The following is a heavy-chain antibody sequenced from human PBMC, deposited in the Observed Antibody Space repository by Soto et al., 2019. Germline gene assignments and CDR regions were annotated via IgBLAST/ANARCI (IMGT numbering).Heavy chain of an antibody. V-gene: IGHV1-3*01. Sequence: ASVKVSCKASGYTFTSYAMHWVRQAPGQRLEWMGWINAGNGNTKYSQKFQGRVTITRDTSASTAYMELSSLRPEDTAVYYCARAKLGYCTNGVCVYWYFDLWGRGTLVTVSS. CDR1: GYTFTSYA. D-gene: IGHD2-8*01. CDR3: ARAKLGYCTNGVCVYWYFDL. J-gene: IGHJ2*01. CDR2: INAGNGNT.